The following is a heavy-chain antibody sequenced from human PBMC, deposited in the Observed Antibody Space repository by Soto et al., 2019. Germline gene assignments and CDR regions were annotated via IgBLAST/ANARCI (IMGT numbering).Heavy chain of an antibody. Sequence: GASVKVSCKASGYTFTSYAMHWVRQAPGQRLEWMGWINAGNGNTKYSQKFQGRVTITRDTSASTAYMELSSLRSEDTAVYYCARERGSLPGGILTTYYYYGMDVWGQGTTVTVSS. J-gene: IGHJ6*02. D-gene: IGHD3-9*01. CDR1: GYTFTSYA. CDR3: ARERGSLPGGILTTYYYYGMDV. CDR2: INAGNGNT. V-gene: IGHV1-3*01.